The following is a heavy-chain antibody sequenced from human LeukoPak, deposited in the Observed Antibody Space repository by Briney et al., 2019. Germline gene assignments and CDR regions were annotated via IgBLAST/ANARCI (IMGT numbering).Heavy chain of an antibody. Sequence: GRSLRLSCAASGFTFDDYAMHWVRQAPGKGLEWVSGISWNSGSIGYADSVKGRFTISRDNAKNSLYLQMNSLRAEDTASYYCAKDYANYDILTGRDAFDIWGQGTMVTVSS. CDR2: ISWNSGSI. D-gene: IGHD3-9*01. V-gene: IGHV3-9*01. CDR3: AKDYANYDILTGRDAFDI. CDR1: GFTFDDYA. J-gene: IGHJ3*02.